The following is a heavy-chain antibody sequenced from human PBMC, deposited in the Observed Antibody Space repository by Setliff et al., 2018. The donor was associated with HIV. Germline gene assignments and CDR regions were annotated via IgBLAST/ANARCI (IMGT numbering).Heavy chain of an antibody. CDR2: MNPQSGDT. J-gene: IGHJ4*03. Sequence: ASSEGLCKASGYTFTRYDINWVRQAPGQGLEWMAWMNPQSGDTGYAQKFQDRVTVTGNTSINTAYMELSSLRSDDTAVYYCARTALHYYDSSGYLDNWGQGTLVTVSS. CDR1: GYTFTRYD. V-gene: IGHV1-8*01. CDR3: ARTALHYYDSSGYLDN. D-gene: IGHD3-22*01.